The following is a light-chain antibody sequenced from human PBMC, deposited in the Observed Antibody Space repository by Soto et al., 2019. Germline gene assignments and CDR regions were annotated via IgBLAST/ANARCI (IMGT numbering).Light chain of an antibody. Sequence: IQMTQSPSTLSESVGDRVTITCRASQSISIWLAWYQQKPGKAPKLLIYKASSLESGVPSRFSGSGSGTEFTLTINSLQPDDFATYYCQQYNSDSTFGQGTKVEIK. CDR1: QSISIW. J-gene: IGKJ1*01. V-gene: IGKV1-5*03. CDR2: KAS. CDR3: QQYNSDST.